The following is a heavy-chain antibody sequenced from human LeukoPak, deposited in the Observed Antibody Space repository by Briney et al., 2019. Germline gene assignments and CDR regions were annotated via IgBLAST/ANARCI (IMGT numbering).Heavy chain of an antibody. CDR1: GGSISSGGYS. Sequence: SQTLSLTCAVSGGSISSGGYSWSWIRQPPGKGLEWIGYIYHSGSTYYNPSLKSRVTISVDRSKNQFSLKLSSVTAADTAVYYCARGGSSTWSTIDYWGQGTLVTVSS. CDR3: ARGGSSTWSTIDY. J-gene: IGHJ4*02. CDR2: IYHSGST. V-gene: IGHV4-30-2*01. D-gene: IGHD1-1*01.